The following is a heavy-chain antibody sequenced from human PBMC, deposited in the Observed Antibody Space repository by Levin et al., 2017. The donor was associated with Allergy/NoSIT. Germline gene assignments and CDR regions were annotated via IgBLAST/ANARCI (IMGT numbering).Heavy chain of an antibody. D-gene: IGHD2-15*01. V-gene: IGHV1-2*04. CDR3: ARGGRRDRADYDYGMDG. CDR1: GYTFTGYY. J-gene: IGHJ6*02. Sequence: GESLKISCKASGYTFTGYYMHWVRQAPGQGLEWMGWINPNSGGTNYAQKFQGWVTMTRDTSISTAYMELSRLRSDDTAVYYCARGGRRDRADYDYGMDGWGQGTTVTVSS. CDR2: INPNSGGT.